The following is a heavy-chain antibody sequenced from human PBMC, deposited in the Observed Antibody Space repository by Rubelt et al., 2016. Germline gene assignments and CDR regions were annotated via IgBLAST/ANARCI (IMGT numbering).Heavy chain of an antibody. D-gene: IGHD2-21*01. J-gene: IGHJ4*02. Sequence: QLQLQESGPGLVKPSETLSLTCTVSGASISSSTTYYWGWIRQPPGKSLEWIGSIYYSGSTNHNSSLKSRVTISVDTSKNQFSLELSPVTAAETAVYYCAGGRGLVDGDYVDYWGQGTLVTVSS. CDR2: IYYSGST. V-gene: IGHV4-39*07. CDR3: AGGRGLVDGDYVDY. CDR1: GASISSSTTYY.